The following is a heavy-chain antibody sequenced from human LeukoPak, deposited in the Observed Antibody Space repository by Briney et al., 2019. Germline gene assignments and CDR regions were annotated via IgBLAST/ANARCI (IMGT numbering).Heavy chain of an antibody. J-gene: IGHJ4*02. CDR1: GFTFSDYY. Sequence: AGGSLRLSCAASGFTFSDYYMSWIRQAPGKGLEWVSYISSSGTTIYYADSVKGRFTISRDNAKNSLYLQMNRLRAEDTAVYYCARDGDPYYDPLTGYEVHFDYWGQGTLVTVSS. V-gene: IGHV3-11*01. CDR3: ARDGDPYYDPLTGYEVHFDY. CDR2: ISSSGTTI. D-gene: IGHD3-9*01.